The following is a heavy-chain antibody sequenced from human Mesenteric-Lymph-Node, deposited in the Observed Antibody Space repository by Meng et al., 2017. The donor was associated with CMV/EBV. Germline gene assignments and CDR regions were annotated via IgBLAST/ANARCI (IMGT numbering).Heavy chain of an antibody. CDR3: ARHRGDLFF. CDR2: IFHTGTT. Sequence: LAFTVSGASLSSGNFFWSWIRQPPGKGLEWIGCIFHTGTTNYNPSLKSRVTMSVDTSKNQFSLKLSSVTAADTAVYYCARHRGDLFFWGQGTLVTVSS. J-gene: IGHJ4*02. V-gene: IGHV4-61*01. D-gene: IGHD3-10*01. CDR1: GASLSSGNFF.